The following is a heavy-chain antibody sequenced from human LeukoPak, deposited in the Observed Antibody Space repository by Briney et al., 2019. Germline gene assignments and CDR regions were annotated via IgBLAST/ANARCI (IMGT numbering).Heavy chain of an antibody. D-gene: IGHD3-3*01. J-gene: IGHJ4*02. CDR1: GGSISSSSYY. Sequence: PSETLSLTCTVSGGSISSSSYYWGWIRQPPGKGLEWIGSIYYSGSTYYNPSLKSRVTISVDTSKNQFSLKLSSVTAADTAVYYCARQAGDFWSGYHFDYWGQGTLVTVSS. V-gene: IGHV4-39*01. CDR2: IYYSGST. CDR3: ARQAGDFWSGYHFDY.